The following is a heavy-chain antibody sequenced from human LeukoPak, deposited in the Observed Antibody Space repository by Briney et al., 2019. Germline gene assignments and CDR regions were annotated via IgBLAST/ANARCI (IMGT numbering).Heavy chain of an antibody. CDR2: ISGSGGST. Sequence: GGSLRLSCAASGFTFGSYAMSWVRQAPGKGLEWVSAISGSGGSTYYADSVKGRFTISRDNSKNTLYLQMNSLRAEDTAVYYCAKEARYGSGSSYYYYYYMDVWGKGTTVTVSS. D-gene: IGHD3-10*01. CDR3: AKEARYGSGSSYYYYYYMDV. V-gene: IGHV3-23*01. J-gene: IGHJ6*03. CDR1: GFTFGSYA.